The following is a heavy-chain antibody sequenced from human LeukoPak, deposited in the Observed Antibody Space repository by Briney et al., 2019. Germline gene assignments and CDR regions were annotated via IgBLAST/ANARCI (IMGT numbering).Heavy chain of an antibody. Sequence: PGGSLRLSCAASGFTFSSYWMSWVRQAPGKGLEWVANIKQDGSEKYYVDSVKGRFTISRDNAKNSVYLQMNSLRAEDTAVYYCAREWYYDVLTGYGPFDYWGQGTLVTVS. D-gene: IGHD3-9*01. J-gene: IGHJ4*02. CDR3: AREWYYDVLTGYGPFDY. CDR2: IKQDGSEK. CDR1: GFTFSSYW. V-gene: IGHV3-7*01.